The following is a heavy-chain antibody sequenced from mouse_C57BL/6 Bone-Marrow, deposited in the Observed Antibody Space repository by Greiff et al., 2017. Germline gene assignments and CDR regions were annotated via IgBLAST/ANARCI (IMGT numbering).Heavy chain of an antibody. Sequence: VQRVESGPELVKPGASVKISCKASGYAFSSSWMNWVKQRPGKGLEWIGRIYPGDGDTNYNGKFKGKATLTADKSSSTAYMQLSSLTSEDSAVYFCARGGWLRYFDVWGTGTTVTVSS. CDR1: GYAFSSSW. CDR2: IYPGDGDT. V-gene: IGHV1-82*01. D-gene: IGHD2-3*01. J-gene: IGHJ1*03. CDR3: ARGGWLRYFDV.